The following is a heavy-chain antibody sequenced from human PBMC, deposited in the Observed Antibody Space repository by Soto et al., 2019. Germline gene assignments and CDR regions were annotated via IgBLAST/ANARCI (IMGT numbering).Heavy chain of an antibody. V-gene: IGHV1-46*03. Sequence: ASVKVSCKASGYTFTSYYMHWVRQAPGQGLEWMGIINPSGGSTSYAQKFQGRVTMTRDTSTSTVYMELSSLRSEDTAVYYCAPDLRYGGSSGSNRMEVWGQGTSVTVSS. D-gene: IGHD4-17*01. CDR1: GYTFTSYY. J-gene: IGHJ6*02. CDR2: INPSGGST. CDR3: APDLRYGGSSGSNRMEV.